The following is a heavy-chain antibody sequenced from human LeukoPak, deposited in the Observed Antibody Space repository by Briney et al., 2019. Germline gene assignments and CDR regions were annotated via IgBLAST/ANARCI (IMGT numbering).Heavy chain of an antibody. J-gene: IGHJ3*02. CDR2: IYYSGST. Sequence: SETLSLTCTVSGGSISSNSYYWGWIRQPPGKGLEWIGSIYYSGSTYYNPSLKSRVTISVDTSKNQFSLKLSSVTAADTAVYYCARDRVGIGGSGWDHDAFDIWGQGTMVTVSS. CDR1: GGSISSNSYY. V-gene: IGHV4-39*07. CDR3: ARDRVGIGGSGWDHDAFDI. D-gene: IGHD6-19*01.